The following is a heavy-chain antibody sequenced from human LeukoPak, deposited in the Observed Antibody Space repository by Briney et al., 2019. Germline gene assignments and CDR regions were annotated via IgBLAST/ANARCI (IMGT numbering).Heavy chain of an antibody. Sequence: PSETLSLTCTVSGGSIRSFYWSWIRQPPGKGLEWIGYIYYSGNTNYNPSLKSRVTISVDTSKNQFSLKLSSVTAADTAVYYCASGYCSSTSCYGLRYYYYGMDVWAKGPRSPSP. D-gene: IGHD2-2*01. CDR2: IYYSGNT. CDR3: ASGYCSSTSCYGLRYYYYGMDV. J-gene: IGHJ6*02. CDR1: GGSIRSFY. V-gene: IGHV4-59*12.